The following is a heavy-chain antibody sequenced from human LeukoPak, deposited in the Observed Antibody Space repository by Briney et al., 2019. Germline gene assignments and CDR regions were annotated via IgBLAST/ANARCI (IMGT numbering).Heavy chain of an antibody. CDR2: IHGDGRTT. J-gene: IGHJ4*02. V-gene: IGHV3-74*01. CDR3: ARDSGENYHTAFDY. CDR1: GFTFSSYW. D-gene: IGHD2-15*01. Sequence: PGGSLRLSCSASGFTFSSYWRHWVRQVPGKGLVWVSRIHGDGRTTTYADSVKGRFTISRDNAKNTLYLQMNSLRAEDTAVYYCARDSGENYHTAFDYWGQGTLVTVSS.